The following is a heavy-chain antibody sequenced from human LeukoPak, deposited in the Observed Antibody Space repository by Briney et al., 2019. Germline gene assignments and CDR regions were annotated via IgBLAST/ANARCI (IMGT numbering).Heavy chain of an antibody. CDR1: GFTFSSYS. CDR2: ISSSSSYI. CDR3: ARAHNWKYGSFDF. V-gene: IGHV3-21*01. J-gene: IGHJ4*02. Sequence: GGSLRLSCAASGFTFSSYSMNWVRRAPGKGLEWVSCISSSSSYIYYADSVKGRFTISRDNAKNSLYPQMNSLRAEDTAVYYCARAHNWKYGSFDFWGQGTLVTVSS. D-gene: IGHD1-7*01.